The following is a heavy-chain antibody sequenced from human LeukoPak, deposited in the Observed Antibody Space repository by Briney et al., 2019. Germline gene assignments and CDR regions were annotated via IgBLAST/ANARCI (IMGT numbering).Heavy chain of an antibody. J-gene: IGHJ2*01. CDR1: AFTFNTYW. D-gene: IGHD2/OR15-2a*01. V-gene: IGHV3-74*01. CDR3: ARELGLYVWYFDL. CDR2: INGDESST. Sequence: PGGSLRLSCAASAFTFNTYWMHWVRQVPGRGLEWVSRINGDESSTNYADSVKGRFTISRDNAKNSLYLQMNSLRAEDTAVYYCARELGLYVWYFDLWGRGTLVTVSS.